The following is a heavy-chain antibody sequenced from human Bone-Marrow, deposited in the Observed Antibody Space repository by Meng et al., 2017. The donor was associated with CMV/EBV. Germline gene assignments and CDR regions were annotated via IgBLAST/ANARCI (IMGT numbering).Heavy chain of an antibody. V-gene: IGHV3-9*01. Sequence: GGSLRLSCAASGFTFDDYAMHWVRQAPGKGLEWVSGISWNSGSIGYADSVKGRFTISRDNAKSALFLQMSRLRVEDTAIYYCTGKGFDYCGQGTLVTVSS. CDR3: TGKGFDY. CDR1: GFTFDDYA. J-gene: IGHJ4*02. D-gene: IGHD1-1*01. CDR2: ISWNSGSI.